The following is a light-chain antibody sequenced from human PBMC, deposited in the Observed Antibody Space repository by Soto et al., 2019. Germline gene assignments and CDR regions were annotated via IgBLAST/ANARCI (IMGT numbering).Light chain of an antibody. V-gene: IGKV3-20*01. CDR2: GTS. Sequence: EIVLTQSPGTLSLSPGERATLSCRASQSVSSSYLAWYQQKPGQAPRLLMYGTSRRATGIPDRFSGSGSGTDFTLTISRLEPEDFAVYYCQRYGSSVTWTFGQGTKVDIK. J-gene: IGKJ1*01. CDR1: QSVSSSY. CDR3: QRYGSSVTWT.